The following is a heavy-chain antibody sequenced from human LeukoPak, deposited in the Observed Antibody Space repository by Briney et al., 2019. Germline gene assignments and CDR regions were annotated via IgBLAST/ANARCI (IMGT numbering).Heavy chain of an antibody. CDR3: ARVLPIAAAATEMGFDY. Sequence: GSLRLSCAASGFTFSSYWMSWVRQAPGKGLEWIGSIYYSGSTYYNPSLKSRVTISVDTSKNQFSLKLSSVTAADTAVYYCARVLPIAAAATEMGFDYWGQGTLVTVSS. J-gene: IGHJ4*02. D-gene: IGHD6-13*01. V-gene: IGHV4-39*07. CDR1: GFTFSSYW. CDR2: IYYSGST.